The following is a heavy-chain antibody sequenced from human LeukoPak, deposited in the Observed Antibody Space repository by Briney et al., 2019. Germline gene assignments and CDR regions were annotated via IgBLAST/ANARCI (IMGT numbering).Heavy chain of an antibody. J-gene: IGHJ6*02. CDR3: ARDVRLDCTNGVCYRYYYYGMDV. D-gene: IGHD2-8*01. Sequence: GASVKVSCKASGYTFTSYGISWVRQAPGQGLERMGWISAYNGSTNYAQKLQGRVTMTTDTSTSTAYMELRSLRSDDTAVYYCARDVRLDCTNGVCYRYYYYGMDVWGQGTTVTVSS. V-gene: IGHV1-18*01. CDR2: ISAYNGST. CDR1: GYTFTSYG.